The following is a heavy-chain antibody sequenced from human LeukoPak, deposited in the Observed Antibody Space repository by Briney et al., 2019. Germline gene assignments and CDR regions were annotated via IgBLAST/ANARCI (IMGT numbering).Heavy chain of an antibody. D-gene: IGHD3-22*01. CDR3: ARVRGYYDSSGYDY. Sequence: SETLSLTCTVSGASISSYYWSWIRQPPGKGLEWIGYIYYSGSTNYNPALKSRVTISEDTSKDQISLKLSSVTAADTAVYYCARVRGYYDSSGYDYWGQGTLVTVSS. CDR2: IYYSGST. J-gene: IGHJ4*02. V-gene: IGHV4-59*01. CDR1: GASISSYY.